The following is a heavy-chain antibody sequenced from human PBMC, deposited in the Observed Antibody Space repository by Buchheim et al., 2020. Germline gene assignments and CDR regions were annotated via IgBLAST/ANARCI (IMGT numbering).Heavy chain of an antibody. CDR3: ARGSYASGTYYFDY. D-gene: IGHD3-10*01. CDR2: IKQDGSES. V-gene: IGHV3-7*01. J-gene: IGHJ4*02. Sequence: EVQLVESGGGLVQPGGSLRLSCAASGFSFRSYWMSWVRQAPGKGLEWVANIKQDGSESYYVDSVKGRLTISRDNAKNSLYLQMNSLRAEDTAVYYCARGSYASGTYYFDYWGQGTL. CDR1: GFSFRSYW.